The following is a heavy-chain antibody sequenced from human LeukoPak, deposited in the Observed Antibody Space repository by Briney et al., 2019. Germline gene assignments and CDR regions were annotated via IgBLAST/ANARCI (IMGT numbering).Heavy chain of an antibody. CDR3: ARERTHITMIVVVANYYYGMDV. CDR1: GYTFTGYY. J-gene: IGHJ6*02. V-gene: IGHV1-46*01. D-gene: IGHD3-22*01. CDR2: INPSGGST. Sequence: ASVKVSCKASGYTFTGYYMHWVRQAPGQGLEWMGIINPSGGSTSYAQKFQGRVTMTRDTSTSTVYMELSSLRSEDTAVYYCARERTHITMIVVVANYYYGMDVWGQGTTVTVSS.